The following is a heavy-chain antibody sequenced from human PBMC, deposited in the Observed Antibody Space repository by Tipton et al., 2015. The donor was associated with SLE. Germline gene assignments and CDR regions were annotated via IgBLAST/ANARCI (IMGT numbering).Heavy chain of an antibody. J-gene: IGHJ3*02. CDR2: IYYSGST. V-gene: IGHV4-59*11. CDR3: ARDEAAAGPAFDI. CDR1: GGSISSHY. Sequence: TLSLTCTVSGGSISSHYWSWIRQPPGKGLEWIGYIYYSGSTYYNPSLKSRVTISVDTSKNQFSLKLSSVTAADTAVYYCARDEAAAGPAFDIWGQGTMVTVSS. D-gene: IGHD6-13*01.